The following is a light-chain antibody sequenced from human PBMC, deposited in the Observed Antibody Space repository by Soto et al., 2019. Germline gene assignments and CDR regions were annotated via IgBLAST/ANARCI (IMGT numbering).Light chain of an antibody. Sequence: EVVWSQTPDTLSLSPGEGATLPCRASQSTNTYLAWYKQKPGQSPRLLVYSGSKRSPGIPDRFSGSGSGTDFNLTISRLETDECAIDDGQQRYSWPRTCGPGTKVDIK. CDR3: QQRYSWPRT. CDR2: SGS. V-gene: IGKV3-11*01. CDR1: QSTNTY. J-gene: IGKJ1*01.